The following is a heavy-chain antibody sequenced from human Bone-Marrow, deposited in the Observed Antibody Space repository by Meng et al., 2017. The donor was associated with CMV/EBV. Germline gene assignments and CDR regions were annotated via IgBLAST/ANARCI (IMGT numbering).Heavy chain of an antibody. CDR2: IYPGDSDT. Sequence: GESLKISCKGSGYRFSIYWIAWVRQMPGKGLEWMGIIYPGDSDTRYSPSFQGQVTISADKSISTAYLQWSSLKASDTAMYYCARSDTAMVPFDYWGQGTLVTVSS. CDR3: ARSDTAMVPFDY. D-gene: IGHD5-18*01. J-gene: IGHJ4*02. CDR1: GYRFSIYW. V-gene: IGHV5-51*01.